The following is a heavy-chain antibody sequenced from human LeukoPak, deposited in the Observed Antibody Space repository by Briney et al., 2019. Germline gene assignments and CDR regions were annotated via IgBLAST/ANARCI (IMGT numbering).Heavy chain of an antibody. D-gene: IGHD1-26*01. CDR2: ISGSGGST. Sequence: TGGSLRLSCAASGFTFSSYAMSWVRQAPGKGLEWVSAISGSGGSTYYADSVKGRFTISRDNSKNTLYLQMNSLRAEDTAVYYCANTLEGPSTAYGRAAPYYFDYWGQGTLVTVSS. CDR3: ANTLEGPSTAYGRAAPYYFDY. J-gene: IGHJ4*02. CDR1: GFTFSSYA. V-gene: IGHV3-23*01.